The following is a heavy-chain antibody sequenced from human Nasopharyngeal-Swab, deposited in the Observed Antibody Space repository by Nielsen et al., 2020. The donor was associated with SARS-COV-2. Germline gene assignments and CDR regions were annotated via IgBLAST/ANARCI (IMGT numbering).Heavy chain of an antibody. D-gene: IGHD5-12*01. J-gene: IGHJ4*02. CDR3: ARARGYSGYGFDY. Sequence: GESLKISCAASGFTFSDYYMSWIRQAPGKGLEWVSYISSSGSTIYYADSVKGRFTISRGNAKNSLYLQMNSLRAEDTAVYYCARARGYSGYGFDYWGQGTLVTVSS. CDR2: ISSSGSTI. V-gene: IGHV3-11*01. CDR1: GFTFSDYY.